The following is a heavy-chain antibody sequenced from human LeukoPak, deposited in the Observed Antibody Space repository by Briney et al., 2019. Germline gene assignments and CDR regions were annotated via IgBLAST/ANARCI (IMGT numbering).Heavy chain of an antibody. J-gene: IGHJ4*02. V-gene: IGHV3-9*01. D-gene: IGHD3-22*01. CDR1: GFTFDDYA. CDR2: ISWNSGSI. CDR3: AEDILLQRDYDSSGYYDY. Sequence: GGSLRLSCAASGFTFDDYAMHRVRQAPGKGLEWVSGISWNSGSIGYADSVKGRFTISRDNAKNSLYLQMNSLRAEDTALYYCAEDILLQRDYDSSGYYDYWGQGTLVTVSS.